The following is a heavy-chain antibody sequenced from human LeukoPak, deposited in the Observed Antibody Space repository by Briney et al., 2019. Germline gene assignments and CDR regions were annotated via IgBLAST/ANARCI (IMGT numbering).Heavy chain of an antibody. J-gene: IGHJ4*02. CDR3: SKNTENQILFRE. Sequence: PGGSLRLSCAASGFTFSSYAMSWVRQAPGKGLEWVASIRQDGREIYYVDSVKGRFTISRDNAKNSLYLQMNSLRDEDGAVYFCSKNTENQILFREWGQGTLITVSS. D-gene: IGHD2-21*01. V-gene: IGHV3-7*01. CDR2: IRQDGREI. CDR1: GFTFSSYA.